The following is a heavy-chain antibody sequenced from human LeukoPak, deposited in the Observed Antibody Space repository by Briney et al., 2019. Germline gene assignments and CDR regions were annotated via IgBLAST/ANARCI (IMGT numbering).Heavy chain of an antibody. CDR2: IPGGSDYT. CDR1: GFTFSSYS. D-gene: IGHD4-23*01. CDR3: AKDPLSYGGRYLDY. Sequence: PGGSLRLSCVASGFTFSSYSMSWVRQAPGKGLEWVSTIPGGSDYTFYSDSVKGRFTISRDNSKNTLYLQMNSLRAGSTAVYYCAKDPLSYGGRYLDYWGQGTLVTVSS. J-gene: IGHJ4*02. V-gene: IGHV3-23*01.